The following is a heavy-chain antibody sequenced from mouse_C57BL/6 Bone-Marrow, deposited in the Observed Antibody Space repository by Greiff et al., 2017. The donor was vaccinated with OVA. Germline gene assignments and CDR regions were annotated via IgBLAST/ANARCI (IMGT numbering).Heavy chain of an antibody. J-gene: IGHJ2*01. CDR3: GGDDGDFFGY. V-gene: IGHV1-76*01. D-gene: IGHD2-3*01. CDR2: IYPGSGNP. CDR1: GYTFTDHY. Sequence: QVQLQQPGAELVRPGASVKLSCKASGYTFTDHYINWVKQRPGQGLEWIGRIYPGSGNPYYNEKFKGKATLTAEKSSNTAYMQLSSLTSEDSAVYFWGGDDGDFFGYWGRGTTLTVSS.